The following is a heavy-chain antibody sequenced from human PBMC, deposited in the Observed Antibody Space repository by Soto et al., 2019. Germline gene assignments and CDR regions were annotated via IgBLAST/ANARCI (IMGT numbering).Heavy chain of an antibody. CDR1: GFPFTSYA. Sequence: EVQLLESGGGLVQPGGSLRLSCAASGFPFTSYAMSWVRQAPGKGLEWVSAIGSDGTAIHYVDSVKGRFTIQKDNSKDTLYLQMNSLRADDTAVYYCAKPGLTVAGTRYFDHWGQGTLVTVSS. CDR3: AKPGLTVAGTRYFDH. V-gene: IGHV3-23*05. CDR2: IGSDGTAI. D-gene: IGHD6-19*01. J-gene: IGHJ4*02.